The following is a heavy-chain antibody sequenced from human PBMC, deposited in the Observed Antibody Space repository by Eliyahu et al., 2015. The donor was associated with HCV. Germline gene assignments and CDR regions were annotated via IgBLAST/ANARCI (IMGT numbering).Heavy chain of an antibody. V-gene: IGHV3-33*06. CDR3: VKERGPFNDFDI. CDR2: VWADGLHK. CDR1: GFAFRTFG. Sequence: QVQLVESGGGVVQPGGSLRLSCAASGFAFRTFGMHWVRQSPGEGLEWVAVVWADGLHKYYADSVRGRFTLSRDNSKNTLSLQMDSLRAEDTAVYYCVKERGPFNDFDIWGQGTMVTVSS. J-gene: IGHJ3*02.